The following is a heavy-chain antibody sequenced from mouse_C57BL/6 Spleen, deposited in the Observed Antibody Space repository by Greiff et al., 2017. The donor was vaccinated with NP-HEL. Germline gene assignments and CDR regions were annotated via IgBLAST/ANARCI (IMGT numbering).Heavy chain of an antibody. CDR1: GYTFNSYW. CDR3: ARSSGYPYYFDY. Sequence: VQLQQPGAELVKPGASVKLSCTASGYTFNSYWMHWVQQRPGQGLEWIGMIHPNSGSTNYNETFKSKATMTVDKSSSTAYLQLSSLTSEDYAVYYCARSSGYPYYFDYWGQGTTLTVSS. V-gene: IGHV1-64*01. D-gene: IGHD3-2*02. J-gene: IGHJ2*01. CDR2: IHPNSGST.